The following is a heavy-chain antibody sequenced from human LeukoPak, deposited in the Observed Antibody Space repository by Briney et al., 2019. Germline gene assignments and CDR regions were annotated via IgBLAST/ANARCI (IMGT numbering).Heavy chain of an antibody. V-gene: IGHV1-2*06. CDR1: GYTFTDYY. J-gene: IGHJ4*02. CDR2: FNPNSGRR. Sequence: ASVKVSCKASGYTFTDYYIHWVRQAPGQGLEWMGQFNPNSGRRAYAQRLQGRVAMTWDTSITTGYLELSSLRSDDMAIYYCARDVAPDGQWIFDFWGQGTLVTVTS. CDR3: ARDVAPDGQWIFDF. D-gene: IGHD5-24*01.